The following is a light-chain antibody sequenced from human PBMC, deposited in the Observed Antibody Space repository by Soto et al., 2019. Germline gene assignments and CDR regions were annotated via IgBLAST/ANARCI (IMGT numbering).Light chain of an antibody. CDR1: SSDVGGYNY. Sequence: QSALTQPASVSGSPGQSITISGTGTSSDVGGYNYVSWYQHHPGKAPKLIIYEVSYRPSGVSNRFSASKSGNTASLTISGLQAEDEADYYCSSYTSNTTPYVFGTGTKLTVL. CDR2: EVS. V-gene: IGLV2-14*01. J-gene: IGLJ1*01. CDR3: SSYTSNTTPYV.